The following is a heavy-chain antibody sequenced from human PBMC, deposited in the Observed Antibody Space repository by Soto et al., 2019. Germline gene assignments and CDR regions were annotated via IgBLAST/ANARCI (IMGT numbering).Heavy chain of an antibody. D-gene: IGHD3-16*01. J-gene: IGHJ4*02. CDR3: TTDPVMITFGGAKFDY. Sequence: GGYLRLSCAASGFTFSNAWISWVRKAPGKGLEWVGRIKSKTDGGTTDYAAPVKGRFTISRDDSKNTLYLQMNSLKTEDTAVYYCTTDPVMITFGGAKFDYWGQGTPVTVSS. CDR1: GFTFSNAW. CDR2: IKSKTDGGTT. V-gene: IGHV3-15*01.